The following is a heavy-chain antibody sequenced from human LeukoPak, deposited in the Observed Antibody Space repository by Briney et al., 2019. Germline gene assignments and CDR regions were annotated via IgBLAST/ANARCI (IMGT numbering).Heavy chain of an antibody. V-gene: IGHV4-61*02. D-gene: IGHD5-24*01. Sequence: GRIYTSGSTHYNPSLKSRVTISVDTSKNQFSLKLSSVTAADTAVYYCARADGYYYYGMDVWGQGTTVTVSS. J-gene: IGHJ6*02. CDR2: IYTSGST. CDR3: ARADGYYYYGMDV.